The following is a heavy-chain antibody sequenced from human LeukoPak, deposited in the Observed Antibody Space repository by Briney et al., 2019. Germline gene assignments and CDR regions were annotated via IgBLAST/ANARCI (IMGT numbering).Heavy chain of an antibody. CDR1: GDSVGRSDSY. J-gene: IGHJ1*01. CDR3: ARRRYYDGSGYLE. D-gene: IGHD3-22*01. CDR2: IYYSGRT. Sequence: SETQSLTCSVSGDSVGRSDSYWDWIRQPPGKGLQWIGTIYYSGRTYYSPSLKSRVTMSVDTSNNQFSLNLRSVTAADTAVYYCARRRYYDGSGYLEWGQGTLLSVSS. V-gene: IGHV4-39*01.